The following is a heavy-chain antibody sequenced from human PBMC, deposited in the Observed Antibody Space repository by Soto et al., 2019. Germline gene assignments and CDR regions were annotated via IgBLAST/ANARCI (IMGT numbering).Heavy chain of an antibody. CDR1: GFTFSTYW. D-gene: IGHD3-22*01. CDR3: VRDGRCITTRRYGNWFDP. CDR2: IHSDASHT. Sequence: EVQLVESGGGLVQPGGSLRLSCAASGFTFSTYWMHWIRQVPGKALEWVSRIHSDASHTYYADSVKGRFTISGDNAKNPRHMAMNRLTAEDTAVYYFVRDGRCITTRRYGNWFDPWGQGTEVSVPS. J-gene: IGHJ5*02. V-gene: IGHV3-74*01.